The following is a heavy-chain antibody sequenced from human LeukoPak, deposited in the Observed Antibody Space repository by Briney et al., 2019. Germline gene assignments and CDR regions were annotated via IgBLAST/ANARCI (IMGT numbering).Heavy chain of an antibody. CDR3: ARESKQAAMPVGNWFDP. D-gene: IGHD2-2*01. V-gene: IGHV1-18*01. CDR1: GYTFTSYG. J-gene: IGHJ5*02. CDR2: ISAYNGNT. Sequence: GASVKVSCMASGYTFTSYGISWVRQAPGQGLEWMGWISAYNGNTNYAQKLQGRVTMTTDTSTSTAYMELRSLRSDDTAVYYCARESKQAAMPVGNWFDPWGQGTLVTVSS.